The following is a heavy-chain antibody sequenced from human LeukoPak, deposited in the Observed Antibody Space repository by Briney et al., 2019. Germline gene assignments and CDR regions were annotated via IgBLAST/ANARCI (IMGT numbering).Heavy chain of an antibody. CDR2: ISGSGGST. CDR3: AKVPYCSSTSCYLGYYIDV. CDR1: GFTFSSYW. Sequence: GGSLRLSCAASGFTFSSYWMHWVRQAPGKGPMWVSTISGSGGSTYYADSVKGRFTISRDNSKNTLYLQMNSLRAEDTALYYCAKVPYCSSTSCYLGYYIDVWGKGTTVTVSS. D-gene: IGHD2-2*01. V-gene: IGHV3-23*01. J-gene: IGHJ6*03.